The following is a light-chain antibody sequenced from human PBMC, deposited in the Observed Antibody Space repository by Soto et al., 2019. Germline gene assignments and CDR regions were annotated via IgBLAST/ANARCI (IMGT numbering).Light chain of an antibody. CDR1: QSVLYSSNNKSY. J-gene: IGKJ2*01. Sequence: DIVMTQFPDSLTVPLGERATINCKSSQSVLYSSNNKSYLAWYQHKPGQPPKVLIYWASTRESGVPDRFSGSGSGSDFTLTISSLQAADVAVYYCQQYYTTPYTFGQRTKLEIK. V-gene: IGKV4-1*01. CDR3: QQYYTTPYT. CDR2: WAS.